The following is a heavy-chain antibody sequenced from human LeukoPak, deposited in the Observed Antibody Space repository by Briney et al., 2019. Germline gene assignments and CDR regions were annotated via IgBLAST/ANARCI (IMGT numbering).Heavy chain of an antibody. CDR1: GFTFSSYS. D-gene: IGHD6-13*01. Sequence: GGSLRLSCAASGFTFSSYSMNWVRQAPGKGLEWVSSISSSSSYIYYADSVKGRFTISRDNAKNSLYLQMNSLRAEDTAVYYCARDRVAAALIDYWGQGTLVTVSS. CDR3: ARDRVAAALIDY. J-gene: IGHJ4*02. CDR2: ISSSSSYI. V-gene: IGHV3-21*01.